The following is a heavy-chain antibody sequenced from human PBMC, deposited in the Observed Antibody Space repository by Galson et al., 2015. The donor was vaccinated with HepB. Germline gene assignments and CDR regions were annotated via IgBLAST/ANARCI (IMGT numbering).Heavy chain of an antibody. D-gene: IGHD1-14*01. CDR2: ISFDGSNK. V-gene: IGHV3-30*03. J-gene: IGHJ6*03. CDR3: ARDHRRMDFDRNPYYYYYYMDV. CDR1: GFTFSSFG. Sequence: SLRLSCADSGFTFSSFGIHWVRQAPGKGLEWVAVISFDGSNKYYADSVKDRFTISRDNSKNTLYLQMNSLRTEDTAVYYCARDHRRMDFDRNPYYYYYYMDVWGKGATVTVSS.